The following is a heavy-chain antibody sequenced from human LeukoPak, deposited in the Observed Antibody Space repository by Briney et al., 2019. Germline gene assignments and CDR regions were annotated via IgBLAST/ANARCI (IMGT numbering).Heavy chain of an antibody. CDR2: IYYSGST. Sequence: SSETLSHTCTVSGGSISSSSYYWGWVRHPPGKGLEWIGTIYYSGSTYYNPSLKSRVTISVDTSKNQFSLKLSSVTAADTAVYYCARTESYYYYYMDVWGKGTTVTVSS. V-gene: IGHV4-39*01. J-gene: IGHJ6*03. CDR3: ARTESYYYYYMDV. CDR1: GGSISSSSYY.